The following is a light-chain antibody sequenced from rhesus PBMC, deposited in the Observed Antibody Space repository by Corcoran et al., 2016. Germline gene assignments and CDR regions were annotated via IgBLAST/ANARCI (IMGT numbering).Light chain of an antibody. CDR2: GAT. CDR3: QHYYDPPPT. J-gene: IGKJ1*01. CDR1: QNIYSH. V-gene: IGKV1-44*03. Sequence: DIQMTQSPSALSASVGDRVTISCRASQNIYSHLAWYQQKPGKAPKLLIYGATGMQTEIPSRFSGSGSGTDFTLTISSLQPEDSAAYFCQHYYDPPPTFGQGTRVEI.